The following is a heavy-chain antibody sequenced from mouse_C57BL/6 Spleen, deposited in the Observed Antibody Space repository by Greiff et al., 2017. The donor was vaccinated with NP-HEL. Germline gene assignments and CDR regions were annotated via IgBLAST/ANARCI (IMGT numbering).Heavy chain of an antibody. V-gene: IGHV3-6*01. CDR3: ASHYRYYYAMDY. CDR2: ISYDGSN. D-gene: IGHD5-5*01. CDR1: GYSITSGYY. Sequence: ESGPGLVKPSQSLSLTCSVTGYSITSGYYWKWIRQFPGNKLEWMGYISYDGSNNYNPSLKNRISITRDTSKNQFFLKLNSVTTEDTATYYCASHYRYYYAMDYWGQGTSVTVSS. J-gene: IGHJ4*01.